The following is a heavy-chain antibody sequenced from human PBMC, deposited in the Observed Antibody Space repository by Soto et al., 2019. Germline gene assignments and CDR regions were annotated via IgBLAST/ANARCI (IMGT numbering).Heavy chain of an antibody. CDR1: GGSISSYY. V-gene: IGHV4-59*01. CDR2: IYYSGST. CDR3: ARDLLYYDSSGYYYYYYGMDV. J-gene: IGHJ6*02. D-gene: IGHD3-22*01. Sequence: SETLSLTCTVSGGSISSYYWSWIRQPPGKGLEWIGYIYYSGSTNYNPSLKSRVTISVDTSKNQFSLKLSSVTAADTAVYYCARDLLYYDSSGYYYYYYGMDVWGQGTTVTVSS.